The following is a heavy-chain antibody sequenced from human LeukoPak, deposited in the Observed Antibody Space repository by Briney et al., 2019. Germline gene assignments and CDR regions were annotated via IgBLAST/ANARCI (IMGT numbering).Heavy chain of an antibody. Sequence: ASVKVSCKASGYTFTSYGISWVRQAPGQGLEWMGWISAYNGNTNYAQKLQGRVTMTTDTSTSTAYMELRSLRSDDTAVYYCARVVPGYCSSTSCSAFDIWGQGTTVTVSS. CDR2: ISAYNGNT. J-gene: IGHJ3*02. CDR3: ARVVPGYCSSTSCSAFDI. V-gene: IGHV1-18*01. D-gene: IGHD2-2*01. CDR1: GYTFTSYG.